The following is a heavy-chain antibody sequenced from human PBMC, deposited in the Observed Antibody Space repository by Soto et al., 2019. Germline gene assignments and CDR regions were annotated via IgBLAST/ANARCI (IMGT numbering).Heavy chain of an antibody. D-gene: IGHD2-15*01. J-gene: IGHJ5*02. Sequence: SETLSLTCTVSGGSVSSVTYSWGWIRQSPGKGLEWIGSIYYSGTTHYNPSLKSRVTISVDTSKNQFSLKLSSVTAADTTIYYCARPQVTHYCSGDTCYPFFSWFDPWGQGTLVTVSS. CDR1: GGSVSSVTYS. CDR3: ARPQVTHYCSGDTCYPFFSWFDP. V-gene: IGHV4-39*01. CDR2: IYYSGTT.